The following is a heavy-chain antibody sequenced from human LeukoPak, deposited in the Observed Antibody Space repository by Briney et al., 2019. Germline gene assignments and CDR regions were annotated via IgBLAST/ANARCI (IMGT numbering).Heavy chain of an antibody. J-gene: IGHJ3*02. Sequence: PSETLSLTCSVSGDSISSYYWSWIRQPPGKGLEWIGYIYYSGSTNYNPSLKSRVTISVDTSKNQFSLKLSSVTAAGTAVYYCARDSPYYSDSSGYLSAFDIWGQGTMVTVSS. CDR3: ARDSPYYSDSSGYLSAFDI. V-gene: IGHV4-59*01. CDR2: IYYSGST. D-gene: IGHD3-22*01. CDR1: GDSISSYY.